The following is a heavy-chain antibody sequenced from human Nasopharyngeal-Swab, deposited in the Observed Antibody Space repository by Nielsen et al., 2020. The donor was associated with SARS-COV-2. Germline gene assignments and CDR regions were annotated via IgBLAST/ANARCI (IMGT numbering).Heavy chain of an antibody. J-gene: IGHJ6*02. CDR2: IWYDGSNK. CDR3: ARDVAVAGSVYYYYGMDV. CDR1: GFTFSSYG. Sequence: GGSLRLSCAASGFTFSSYGMHWVRQAPGKGLEWVALIWYDGSNKYYADSVKGRFTISRDNSKNTLYLQMNSLRAEDTAVYYCARDVAVAGSVYYYYGMDVWGQGTTVTVSS. D-gene: IGHD6-19*01. V-gene: IGHV3-33*01.